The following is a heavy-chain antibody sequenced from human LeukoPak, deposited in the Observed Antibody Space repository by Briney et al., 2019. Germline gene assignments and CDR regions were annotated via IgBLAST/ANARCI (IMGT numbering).Heavy chain of an antibody. J-gene: IGHJ4*02. V-gene: IGHV3-23*01. CDR2: ISGSGGST. CDR1: GFTFSSYE. Sequence: GVFLRLSCAASGFTFSSYEMDWVRQAPGKGLEWVSDISGSGGSTYYADSVKGRFTISRDNSKNTLYLQMNSLRAEDTAVYYCAKSLDYGGTTNYWGQGTLVTVSS. D-gene: IGHD4-23*01. CDR3: AKSLDYGGTTNY.